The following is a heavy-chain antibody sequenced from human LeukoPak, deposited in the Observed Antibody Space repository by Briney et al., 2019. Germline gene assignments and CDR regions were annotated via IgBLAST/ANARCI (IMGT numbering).Heavy chain of an antibody. CDR1: GGTFSSFT. Sequence: ASVKVSCKASGGTFSSFTISWVRQAPGQGLEWMGRIIPILGIVNYAQKFQGRVTITADKSTSTAYMELSSLRSEDTAVYYCARDLVGVVAPNWFDPWGQGTLVTVSS. CDR2: IIPILGIV. J-gene: IGHJ5*02. CDR3: ARDLVGVVAPNWFDP. D-gene: IGHD2-2*01. V-gene: IGHV1-69*04.